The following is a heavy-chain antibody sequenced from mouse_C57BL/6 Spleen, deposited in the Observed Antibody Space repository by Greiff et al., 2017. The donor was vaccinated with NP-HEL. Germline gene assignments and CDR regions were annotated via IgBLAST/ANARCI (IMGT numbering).Heavy chain of an antibody. Sequence: VQLQQPGAELVMPGASVKLSCKASGYTFTSSWMPWVKQRPGQGLEWIGEFDPSDSYTNYNQKFKGKSTLTVDKSSSTAYMQRSRLTSEDSAVYYCARSVAQATAYWGQGTTLTVSS. CDR2: FDPSDSYT. D-gene: IGHD3-2*02. V-gene: IGHV1-69*01. CDR1: GYTFTSSW. CDR3: ARSVAQATAY. J-gene: IGHJ2*01.